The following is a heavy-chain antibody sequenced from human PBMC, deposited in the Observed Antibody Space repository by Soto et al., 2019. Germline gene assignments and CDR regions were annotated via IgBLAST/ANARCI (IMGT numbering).Heavy chain of an antibody. CDR3: VRSGTSSGRFSDY. CDR2: IYPSDSDI. Sequence: WESLKISCKGSGYTFTSYWIGWVRQMPGEGLEWMGVIYPSDSDIRYSPSFQGKVTISADKSITTAYLQWSSLKAADTAMYYCVRSGTSSGRFSDYWGQGTLVTVSS. J-gene: IGHJ4*02. V-gene: IGHV5-51*01. CDR1: GYTFTSYW. D-gene: IGHD2-15*01.